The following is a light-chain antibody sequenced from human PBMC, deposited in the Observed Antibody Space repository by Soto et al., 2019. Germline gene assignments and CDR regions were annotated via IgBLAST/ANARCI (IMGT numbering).Light chain of an antibody. CDR1: QSVSSIY. CDR2: GAS. J-gene: IGKJ1*01. CDR3: QQYDGSVVS. Sequence: ETVLTQSPGTLSLSPGQRATLSCRASQSVSSIYLAWYQQKPGQAPRRLIYGASTRATAIPDRFRGSGSGTDFTLTVSGLEPEDSAVYYCQQYDGSVVSFGQGTKVEVK. V-gene: IGKV3-20*01.